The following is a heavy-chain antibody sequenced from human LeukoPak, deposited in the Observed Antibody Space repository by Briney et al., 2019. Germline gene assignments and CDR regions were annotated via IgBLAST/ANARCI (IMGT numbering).Heavy chain of an antibody. J-gene: IGHJ4*02. V-gene: IGHV3-74*01. Sequence: GGSLRLSCAASGFISSSYWMHWVRQPPGKGLVYIACISTDGISTSYADSVKGRFTISRDNAKNTLYLQMNSLRAEDTAVYYCARSRTSGDYGRGLDYWGQGTLVTVSS. D-gene: IGHD4-17*01. CDR3: ARSRTSGDYGRGLDY. CDR1: GFISSSYW. CDR2: ISTDGIST.